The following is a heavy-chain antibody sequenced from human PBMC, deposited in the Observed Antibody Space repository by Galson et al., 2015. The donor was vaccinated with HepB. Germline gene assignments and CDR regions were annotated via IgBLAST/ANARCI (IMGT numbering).Heavy chain of an antibody. J-gene: IGHJ6*02. CDR1: GFTFSDYY. D-gene: IGHD5-18*01. Sequence: SLRLSCAASGFTFSDYYMSWIRQAPGKGLEWVSYISSSSSYTNYADSVKGRFTISRDNAKNSLYLQMNSLRAEDTAVYYCARDRYSYGYPAYYYYGMDVWGQGTTVTVSS. CDR2: ISSSSSYT. V-gene: IGHV3-11*06. CDR3: ARDRYSYGYPAYYYYGMDV.